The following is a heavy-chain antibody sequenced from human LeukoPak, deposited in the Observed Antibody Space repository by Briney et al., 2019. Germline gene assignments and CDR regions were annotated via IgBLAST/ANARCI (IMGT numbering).Heavy chain of an antibody. V-gene: IGHV1-69*06. CDR2: IIPIFGTA. CDR3: ARRGLVAGIYDLVYGFDI. D-gene: IGHD3/OR15-3a*01. J-gene: IGHJ3*02. Sequence: SVKVSCKASGGTFSSYAISWVRQAPGQGLEWMGGIIPIFGTANYAQKFQGRVTITADKSTSTAYMELSSLRSEDTAVYYCARRGLVAGIYDLVYGFDIWGQGTVVTVSS. CDR1: GGTFSSYA.